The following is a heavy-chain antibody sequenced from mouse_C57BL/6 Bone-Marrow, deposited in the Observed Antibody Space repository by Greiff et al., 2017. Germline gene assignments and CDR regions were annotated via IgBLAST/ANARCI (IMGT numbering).Heavy chain of an antibody. CDR3: ASSDGYDGEVAY. V-gene: IGHV3-6*01. CDR2: ISYDGSN. CDR1: GYSITSGYY. J-gene: IGHJ3*01. Sequence: EVKVEESGPGLVNPSQSLSLTCSVTGYSITSGYYWNWIRQFPGNKLEWMGYISYDGSNNYNPSLKNRISITRDTSKNQFFLKLNSVTTEDTATYYCASSDGYDGEVAYWGQGTLVTVSA. D-gene: IGHD2-2*01.